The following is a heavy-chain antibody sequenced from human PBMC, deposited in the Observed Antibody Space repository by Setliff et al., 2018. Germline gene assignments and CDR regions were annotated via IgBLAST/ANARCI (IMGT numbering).Heavy chain of an antibody. CDR2: INPYKGHT. Sequence: ASVKVSCKASGYTFTNYGVAWVRQAPGQGLEWMGWINPYKGHTFYAHKFQDRLTMTTDTSTDTAFLDLRSLRSDDTAVYYCARDPHPGSIAAAGSGYWGQGTLVTVSS. CDR1: GYTFTNYG. CDR3: ARDPHPGSIAAAGSGY. D-gene: IGHD6-13*01. V-gene: IGHV1-18*01. J-gene: IGHJ4*02.